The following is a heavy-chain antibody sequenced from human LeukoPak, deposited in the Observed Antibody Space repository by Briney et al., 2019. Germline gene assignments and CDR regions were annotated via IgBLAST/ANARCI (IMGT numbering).Heavy chain of an antibody. V-gene: IGHV3-30*04. CDR2: ISYDGSSK. CDR1: GFIFSAYA. Sequence: GRSLRLSCAASGFIFSAYAMHWVRQAPGKGLDWVAVISYDGSSKYYADSVEGRFTISRDNSKNTLYLQMNTLRAEDTAVYYCAKDAVNIVVVPAAIRYWGQGTLVTVSS. D-gene: IGHD2-2*01. CDR3: AKDAVNIVVVPAAIRY. J-gene: IGHJ4*02.